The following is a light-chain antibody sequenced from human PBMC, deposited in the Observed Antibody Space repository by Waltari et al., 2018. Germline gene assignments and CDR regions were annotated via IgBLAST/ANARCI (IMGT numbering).Light chain of an antibody. J-gene: IGLJ2*01. CDR2: DVS. V-gene: IGLV2-14*03. CDR1: RSDVGGYNY. Sequence: QSALTQPASVSGSPGPSITISCTETRSDVGGYNYVSWYQQHPGKAPKLMIYDVSNRPSGVSNRFSGSKSGNTASLTISGLQAEDEADYYCSSYISSSTLELFGGGTSLTVL. CDR3: SSYISSSTLEL.